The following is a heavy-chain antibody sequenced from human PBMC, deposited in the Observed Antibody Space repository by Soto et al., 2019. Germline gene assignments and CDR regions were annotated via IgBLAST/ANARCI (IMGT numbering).Heavy chain of an antibody. Sequence: EVQLVESGGGLVQPGGSLRLSCEASGFMFSAYWMSWVRQDPRKGLEWVATISGGASDKFYVDSVKGRFTISRDDAEYSLYLHMNSLRDEDTSVSYCVREDWHRFEHCVQGTVVTVCS. V-gene: IGHV3-7*01. CDR2: ISGGASDK. D-gene: IGHD2-21*01. J-gene: IGHJ4*02. CDR3: VREDWHRFEH. CDR1: GFMFSAYW.